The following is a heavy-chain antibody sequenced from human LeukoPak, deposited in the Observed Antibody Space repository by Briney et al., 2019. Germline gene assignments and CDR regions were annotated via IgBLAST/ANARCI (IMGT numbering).Heavy chain of an antibody. CDR1: GFTFSTYA. V-gene: IGHV3-23*01. CDR3: AKTYYYDSSGYYSFPY. J-gene: IGHJ4*02. Sequence: GGSLRLSCAASGFTFSTYAMTWVRQPPGKGLEWVSSISSSGGNTYYADSMKGPFTISRDNSKNTLYLQLNSLRVEDTAVYYCAKTYYYDSSGYYSFPYWGQGTLVTVSS. CDR2: ISSSGGNT. D-gene: IGHD3-22*01.